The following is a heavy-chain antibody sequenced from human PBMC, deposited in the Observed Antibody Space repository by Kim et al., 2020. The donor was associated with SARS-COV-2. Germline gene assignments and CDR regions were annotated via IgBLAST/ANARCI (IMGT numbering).Heavy chain of an antibody. V-gene: IGHV3-48*04. CDR2: ITSSGSTI. Sequence: GGSLRLSCAASGFAFNTYSMNWVRQAPGKGLEWVSYITSSGSTIYYADSVKGRFTISRDNTKNSLYLQMNSLRAEDTAMYYCASDWWYDYDSSHMGFWGQGTLVSVSS. CDR3: ASDWWYDYDSSHMGF. J-gene: IGHJ4*02. D-gene: IGHD3-22*01. CDR1: GFAFNTYS.